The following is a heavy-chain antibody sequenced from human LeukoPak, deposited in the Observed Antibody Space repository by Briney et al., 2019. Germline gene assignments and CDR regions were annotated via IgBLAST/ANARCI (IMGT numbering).Heavy chain of an antibody. CDR1: GGSISSGSYY. D-gene: IGHD6-13*01. J-gene: IGHJ4*02. V-gene: IGHV4-61*02. CDR2: IYTSGST. Sequence: PSETLSLTCTVSGGSISSGSYYWSWIRQPAGKGLEWIGRIYTSGSTNYNPSLKSRVTISVDTSKNQFSLKLSSVTAADTAVYYCARYGRDSSSWYVGVWGRGTLVTVSS. CDR3: ARYGRDSSSWYVGV.